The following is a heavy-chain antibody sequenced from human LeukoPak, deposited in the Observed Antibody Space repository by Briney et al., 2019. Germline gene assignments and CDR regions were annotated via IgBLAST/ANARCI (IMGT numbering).Heavy chain of an antibody. Sequence: SVKVSCKASGGTFSSYTISWVRQAPGQGLEWMGRIIPILGIANYAQKFQGRVTITADKSTSTAYMELSSLRSEDTAVYYCARGRYCSSTSCYTHDYWGQGTLVTVSS. CDR2: IIPILGIA. CDR1: GGTFSSYT. V-gene: IGHV1-69*02. D-gene: IGHD2-2*02. CDR3: ARGRYCSSTSCYTHDY. J-gene: IGHJ4*02.